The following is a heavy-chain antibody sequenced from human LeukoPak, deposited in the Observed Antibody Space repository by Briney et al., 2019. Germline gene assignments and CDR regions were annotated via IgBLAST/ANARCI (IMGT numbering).Heavy chain of an antibody. CDR2: TYYRSKWYN. D-gene: IGHD3-16*02. CDR1: GDSVSSNSAA. CDR3: ARAYDYVWGSYRYRPPGYFDY. J-gene: IGHJ4*02. V-gene: IGHV6-1*01. Sequence: SQTLSLTFAISGDSVSSNSAAWNWIRQSPSRGLEWLGRTYYRSKWYNDYAVSVKSRITINPDTSKNQFSLQLNSVTPEDTAVYYCARAYDYVWGSYRYRPPGYFDYWGQGTLVTVSS.